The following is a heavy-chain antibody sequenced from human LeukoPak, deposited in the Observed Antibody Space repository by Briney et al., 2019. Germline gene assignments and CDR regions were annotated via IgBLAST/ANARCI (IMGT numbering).Heavy chain of an antibody. V-gene: IGHV3-21*03. Sequence: GGSLRLSCAASGFTFSRHSINWVRQAPGKGLEWVSSISSSSSYIYYADSVKGRFTISRDNAKNSLYLQMSSLKTEDTAVYYCTTDRGFGELLSRWGQGTLVTVSS. D-gene: IGHD3-10*01. CDR2: ISSSSSYI. CDR3: TTDRGFGELLSR. J-gene: IGHJ4*02. CDR1: GFTFSRHS.